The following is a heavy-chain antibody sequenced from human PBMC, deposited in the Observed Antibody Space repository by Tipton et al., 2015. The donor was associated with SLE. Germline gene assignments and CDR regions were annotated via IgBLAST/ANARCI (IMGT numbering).Heavy chain of an antibody. Sequence: GLVKPSETLSLTCAVSGYSIISGYYWGWIRQPPGKGLEWIGSIYHSGRTYYNPSLKSRVTISVDTSKNQFSLKLSSVTAADTAVYYCARGLAGDRGSWGQGTLVTVSS. J-gene: IGHJ5*02. D-gene: IGHD7-27*01. CDR1: GYSIISGYY. CDR3: ARGLAGDRGS. V-gene: IGHV4-38-2*01. CDR2: IYHSGRT.